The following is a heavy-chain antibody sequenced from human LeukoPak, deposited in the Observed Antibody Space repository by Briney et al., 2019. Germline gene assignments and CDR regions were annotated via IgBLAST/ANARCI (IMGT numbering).Heavy chain of an antibody. CDR2: IYYSGAA. V-gene: IGHV4-39*01. D-gene: IGHD3-3*01. Sequence: PGGSLRLSCAASGFTFSSYSMNWVRQPPGKGLEWIGSIYYSGAAYYYPSLQSRVSISLDTPKRQFSLRLTSVTAADTAVYYCARLGLRFSDVVPGPLKNYFFYYIDVWGNGTTVIVSS. CDR1: GFTFSSYSMN. J-gene: IGHJ6*03. CDR3: ARLGLRFSDVVPGPLKNYFFYYIDV.